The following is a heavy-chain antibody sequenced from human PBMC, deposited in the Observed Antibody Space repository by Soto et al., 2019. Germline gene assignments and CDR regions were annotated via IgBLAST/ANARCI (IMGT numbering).Heavy chain of an antibody. V-gene: IGHV3-33*01. CDR2: IWYDGSNK. Sequence: GGSLRLSCAASGFTFSSYGMHWVRQAPGKGLKWVAVIWYDGSNKYYADSVKGRFTISRDNSKNTLYLQMNSLRAEDTAVYYCARIMTTVTTTDYWGQGTLVTVSS. CDR1: GFTFSSYG. D-gene: IGHD4-17*01. J-gene: IGHJ4*02. CDR3: ARIMTTVTTTDY.